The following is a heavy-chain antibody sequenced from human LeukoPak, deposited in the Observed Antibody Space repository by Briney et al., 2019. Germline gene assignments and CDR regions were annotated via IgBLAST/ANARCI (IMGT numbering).Heavy chain of an antibody. J-gene: IGHJ4*02. D-gene: IGHD1-26*01. CDR3: ARGGSYYRFDY. V-gene: IGHV1-18*01. Sequence: ARGXXXXXMGWISAYNGNTNYAQKLQGRVTMTTDTSTSTAYMELRSLRSDDTAVYYCARGGSYYRFDYWGQGTLVTVSS. CDR2: ISAYNGNT.